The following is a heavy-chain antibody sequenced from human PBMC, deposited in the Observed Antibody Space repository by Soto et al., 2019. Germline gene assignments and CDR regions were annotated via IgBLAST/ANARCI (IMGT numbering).Heavy chain of an antibody. Sequence: ASVKVSCKVSGYTLTELSMHWVRQAPGKGLEWMGGFDPEDGETIYAQKFQGRVTMTEDTSTDTAYMELSSLRSEDTAVYYCAAGSITIFGVVIISWGQGTLVTVSS. J-gene: IGHJ4*02. V-gene: IGHV1-24*01. CDR2: FDPEDGET. CDR3: AAGSITIFGVVIIS. CDR1: GYTLTELS. D-gene: IGHD3-3*01.